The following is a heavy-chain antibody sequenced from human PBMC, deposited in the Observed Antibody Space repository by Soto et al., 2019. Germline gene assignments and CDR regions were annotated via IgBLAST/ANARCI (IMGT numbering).Heavy chain of an antibody. CDR3: ARGFRRSKVRGLFNQGCLDY. D-gene: IGHD3-10*01. Sequence: PGGSLRLSCAASGFSLSPCWLHWVRQAPGRGLEWVSRLSSDGFGAAYADSVKCRFTISRNTANDTLFLQMNGLRDDDTAMYFCARGFRRSKVRGLFNQGCLDYWGQGTLVTVSS. V-gene: IGHV3-74*03. CDR1: GFSLSPCW. CDR2: LSSDGFGA. J-gene: IGHJ4*02.